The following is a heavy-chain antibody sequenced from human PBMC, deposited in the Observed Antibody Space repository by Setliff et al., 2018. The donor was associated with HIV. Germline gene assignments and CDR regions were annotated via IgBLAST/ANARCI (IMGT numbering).Heavy chain of an antibody. J-gene: IGHJ3*02. CDR3: ARHSPNVGVRGDAFDI. V-gene: IGHV4-59*08. Sequence: LETLSLTCTVSGGSISSHYWIWIRQPPGKGLEWIGYIHYSGATNYNPSLKSRVTISLDTSRTQFSLRLSSVTAADTAVYYCARHSPNVGVRGDAFDIWGQGTVVTVS. D-gene: IGHD2-8*01. CDR1: GGSISSHY. CDR2: IHYSGAT.